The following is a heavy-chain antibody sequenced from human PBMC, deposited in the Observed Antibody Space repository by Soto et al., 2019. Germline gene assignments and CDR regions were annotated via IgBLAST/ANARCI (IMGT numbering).Heavy chain of an antibody. J-gene: IGHJ6*02. Sequence: GGSLRLSCAASGFIFSNFAMTWVRQAPGKGLEWVANIKEDGTEKDYVDSVKGRFTISRDNAKNLLYLQKNSLRAEDTAVYYCARDLYFYGMDVWGQGTTVTVSS. CDR1: GFIFSNFA. CDR2: IKEDGTEK. D-gene: IGHD3-16*01. CDR3: ARDLYFYGMDV. V-gene: IGHV3-7*05.